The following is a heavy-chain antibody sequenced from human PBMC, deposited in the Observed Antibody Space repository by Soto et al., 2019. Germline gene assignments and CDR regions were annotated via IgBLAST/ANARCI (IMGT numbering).Heavy chain of an antibody. Sequence: PGGSLRLSCAAAGFTFSSYNMNWVRQAPGKGLEWVSYISSSGSTIYYADSVKGRFTISRDNSKNTLYLQMNSLRADDTAVYYCARDMSGGTYNYYYGMDVWGQGTTVTVSS. D-gene: IGHD1-26*01. CDR1: GFTFSSYN. CDR2: ISSSGSTI. CDR3: ARDMSGGTYNYYYGMDV. J-gene: IGHJ6*02. V-gene: IGHV3-48*01.